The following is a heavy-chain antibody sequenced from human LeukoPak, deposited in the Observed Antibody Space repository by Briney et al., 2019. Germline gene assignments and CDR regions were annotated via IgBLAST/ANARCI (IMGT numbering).Heavy chain of an antibody. J-gene: IGHJ4*02. CDR1: GFKFSNYG. V-gene: IGHV3-33*06. D-gene: IGHD6-13*01. CDR3: AKVVQYTASTGTGLDY. CDR2: IWFDGSYI. Sequence: GRSPRLFCAASGFKFSNYGMHWVRQAPGKGLDWVAAIWFDGSYIYYGDSVRGRFTISRDNSKNTLYLQMNSLRAEDTAIYYCAKVVQYTASTGTGLDYWGQGTLVTVSS.